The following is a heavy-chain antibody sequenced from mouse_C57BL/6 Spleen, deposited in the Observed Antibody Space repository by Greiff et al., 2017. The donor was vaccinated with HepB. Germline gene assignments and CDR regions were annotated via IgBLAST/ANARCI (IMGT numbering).Heavy chain of an antibody. Sequence: EVHLVESGGGLVKPGGSLKLSCAASGFTFSSYAMSWVRQTPEKRLEWVATISDGGSYTYYPDNVKGRFTISRDNAKNNLYLQMSHLKSEDTAMYYCARDSSGEEYYFDYWGQGTTLTVSS. CDR3: ARDSSGEEYYFDY. CDR2: ISDGGSYT. D-gene: IGHD3-2*02. V-gene: IGHV5-4*01. J-gene: IGHJ2*01. CDR1: GFTFSSYA.